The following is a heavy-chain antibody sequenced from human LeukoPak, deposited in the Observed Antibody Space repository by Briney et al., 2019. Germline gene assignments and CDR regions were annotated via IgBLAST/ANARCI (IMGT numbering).Heavy chain of an antibody. CDR3: AKDQEWLLLFDY. J-gene: IGHJ4*02. D-gene: IGHD3-3*01. CDR2: ISGSGGST. V-gene: IGHV3-23*01. Sequence: GGSLRLSCAASGFTFSSYAMSWVRQAPGKGLEWVSAISGSGGSTYYADSVKGRFTISRDSSKNTLYLQMNSLRAEDTAVYYCAKDQEWLLLFDYWGQGTLVTVSS. CDR1: GFTFSSYA.